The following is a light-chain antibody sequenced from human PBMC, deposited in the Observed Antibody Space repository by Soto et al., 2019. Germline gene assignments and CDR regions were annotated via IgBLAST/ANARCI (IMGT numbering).Light chain of an antibody. J-gene: IGKJ5*01. Sequence: DIQMTQSPSSLSASVGDRVTITCRASQGISNYLAWYQQKPGKVPKLLIYAASTLQSGVPSRFSGSGSGTDFSLTISSQQPEDVATYYCQQYNSAACTFGQGTRLEIK. CDR3: QQYNSAACT. V-gene: IGKV1-27*01. CDR1: QGISNY. CDR2: AAS.